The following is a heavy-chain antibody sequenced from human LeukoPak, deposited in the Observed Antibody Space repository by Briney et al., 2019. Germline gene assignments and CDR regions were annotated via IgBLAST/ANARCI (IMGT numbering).Heavy chain of an antibody. Sequence: SGGSLSLSCAASRFTFSDYSMNWVRQAPGKGLEWVSSLSSGSTFVYYADSVKGRFTISRDNAKNSLYLQMSSLRADDAAVYFCAKGSVDTAMVNGLWYFDLWGRGTLVTVSS. D-gene: IGHD5-18*01. CDR1: RFTFSDYS. V-gene: IGHV3-21*01. CDR2: LSSGSTFV. CDR3: AKGSVDTAMVNGLWYFDL. J-gene: IGHJ2*01.